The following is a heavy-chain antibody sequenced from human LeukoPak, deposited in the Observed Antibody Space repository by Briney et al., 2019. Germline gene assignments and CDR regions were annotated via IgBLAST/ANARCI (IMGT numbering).Heavy chain of an antibody. CDR3: TRDRSGIRDY. Sequence: GGSLRLSCTASGFTFGDYAMSWFRQAPGKGLEWVGFIRSKTYGGTTEYAASVQGRFTISKDDSKSIAYLQMNSLKTEDTAVYYCTRDRSGIRDYWGQGTLVTVSS. V-gene: IGHV3-49*03. CDR2: IRSKTYGGTT. D-gene: IGHD3-10*01. J-gene: IGHJ4*02. CDR1: GFTFGDYA.